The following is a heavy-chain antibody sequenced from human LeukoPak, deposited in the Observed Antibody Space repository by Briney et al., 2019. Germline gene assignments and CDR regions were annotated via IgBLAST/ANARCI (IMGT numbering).Heavy chain of an antibody. CDR1: GGSFSGYY. D-gene: IGHD5-18*01. J-gene: IGHJ4*02. CDR3: ARYSYGAYYFDY. Sequence: SETLSLTCAVYGGSFSGYYWSWIRQPPGEGLEWIGEINHSGSTNYNPSLKSRVTISVDTSKNQFSLKLSSVTAADTAVYYCARYSYGAYYFDYWGQGTLVTVSS. V-gene: IGHV4-34*01. CDR2: INHSGST.